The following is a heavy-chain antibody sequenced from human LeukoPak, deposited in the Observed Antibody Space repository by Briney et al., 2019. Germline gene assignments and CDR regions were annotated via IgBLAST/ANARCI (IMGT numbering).Heavy chain of an antibody. CDR1: GGSVSSYY. V-gene: IGHV4-59*02. D-gene: IGHD2-15*01. CDR2: IYYSGST. J-gene: IGHJ4*02. Sequence: SETLSLTCTVSGGSVSSYYWSWIRQPPGKGLEWIGYIYYSGSTNYNPSLKSRVTISVDTSKNQFSLKLSSVTAADTAVYYCARRGRGRPDYWGQGTLVTVSS. CDR3: ARRGRGRPDY.